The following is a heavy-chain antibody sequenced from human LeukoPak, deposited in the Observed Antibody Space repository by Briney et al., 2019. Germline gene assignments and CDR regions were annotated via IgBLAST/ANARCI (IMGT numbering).Heavy chain of an antibody. CDR1: GGTFSSYA. CDR2: INPNSGGT. Sequence: ASVKVSCKASGGTFSSYAISWVRQAPGQGLEWMGWINPNSGGTNYAQKFQGWVTMTRDTSISTAYMELSRLRSDDTAVYYCARKGRDSYGYDYWGQGTLVTVSS. V-gene: IGHV1-2*04. D-gene: IGHD5-18*01. J-gene: IGHJ4*02. CDR3: ARKGRDSYGYDY.